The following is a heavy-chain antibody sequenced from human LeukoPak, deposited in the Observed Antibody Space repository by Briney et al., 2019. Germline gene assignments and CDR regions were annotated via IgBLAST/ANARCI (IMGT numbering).Heavy chain of an antibody. CDR3: AKWHFYGSGYYDY. Sequence: GGSLRLSCAASGFTFSSNYMSWVRQAPGKGLEWVSVIYSGGSTYYADSVKGRFTISRENSKNTLYLQMNSLRAEDTAVYYCAKWHFYGSGYYDYWGQGTLVTVSS. V-gene: IGHV3-66*01. D-gene: IGHD3-10*01. CDR1: GFTFSSNY. J-gene: IGHJ4*02. CDR2: IYSGGST.